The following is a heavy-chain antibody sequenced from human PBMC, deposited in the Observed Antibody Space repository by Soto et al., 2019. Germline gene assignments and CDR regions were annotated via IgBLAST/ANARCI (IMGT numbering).Heavy chain of an antibody. CDR3: AKDLRTPGPFYYDSSGFLPRDS. J-gene: IGHJ4*02. CDR1: GFTFSSYS. D-gene: IGHD3-22*01. CDR2: ISYDGINK. Sequence: QVQLVESGGGVVQPGRSLRLSCAASGFTFSSYSMHWVRQAPGKGLEWVAIISYDGINKYYADSVKGRFTISRDNSKNTLYLQMNSLRTEDRGVYFCAKDLRTPGPFYYDSSGFLPRDSWGQGTLVTVSS. V-gene: IGHV3-30*18.